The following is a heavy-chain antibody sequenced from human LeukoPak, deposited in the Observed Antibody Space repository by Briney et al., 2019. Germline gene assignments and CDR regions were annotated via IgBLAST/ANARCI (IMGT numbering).Heavy chain of an antibody. CDR2: ISSSSSTI. CDR1: GFTFSSYS. V-gene: IGHV3-48*04. Sequence: PGGSLRLSCAASGFTFSSYSMNWVRQAPGKGLEWVSYISSSSSTIYYADSVKGRFTISRDNAKNSLYLQMNNLRAEDTAVYYCARDGGYWGQGTLVTVSS. CDR3: ARDGGY. J-gene: IGHJ4*02.